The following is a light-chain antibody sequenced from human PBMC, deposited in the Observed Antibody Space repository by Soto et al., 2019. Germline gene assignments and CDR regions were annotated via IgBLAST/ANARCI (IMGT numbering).Light chain of an antibody. CDR3: QQCYSTPLT. CDR2: AAS. CDR1: QSISSY. J-gene: IGKJ1*01. Sequence: DIQMNQSPSSLSASVGDRVTITCRASQSISSYLNWYQQKPGKAPKLLIYAASSLQSGVPSRFSGSGSGTDFTLTISSLQPEDFATYYCQQCYSTPLTFGQGTKVDIK. V-gene: IGKV1-39*01.